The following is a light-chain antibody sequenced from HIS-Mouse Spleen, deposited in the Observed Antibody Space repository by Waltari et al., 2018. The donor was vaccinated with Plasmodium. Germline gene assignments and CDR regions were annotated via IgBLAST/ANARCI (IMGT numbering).Light chain of an antibody. V-gene: IGLV3-25*03. CDR2: KDR. J-gene: IGLJ3*02. CDR1: ALPKQY. Sequence: YEPTQPPSVSVSPGQTASITCSGAALPKQYAYWYQQKPGQAPVLVICKDRERPSGIPERFSGSSSGTTVTLTISGVQAEDEADYYCQSADSSGTYWVFGGGTKLTVL. CDR3: QSADSSGTYWV.